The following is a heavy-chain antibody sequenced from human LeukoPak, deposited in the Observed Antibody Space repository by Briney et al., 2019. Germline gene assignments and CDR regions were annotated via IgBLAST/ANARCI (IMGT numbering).Heavy chain of an antibody. Sequence: SETLSLTCTVSGGSISSSSYYWGWIRQPPGKGLEWIGSIYYSGSTYYNPSLKSRVTISVDTSKNQFSLKLSSVTAADTAVYYGRGDPYGAYNPRGNWFDPWGRGSLATVS. CDR3: RGDPYGAYNPRGNWFDP. CDR2: IYYSGST. CDR1: GGSISSSSYY. J-gene: IGHJ5*02. D-gene: IGHD1-1*01. V-gene: IGHV4-39*07.